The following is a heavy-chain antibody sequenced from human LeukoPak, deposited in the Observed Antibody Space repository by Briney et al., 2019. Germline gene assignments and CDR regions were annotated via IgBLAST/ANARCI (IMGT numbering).Heavy chain of an antibody. V-gene: IGHV4-59*01. D-gene: IGHD1-26*01. J-gene: IGHJ3*02. CDR2: IYYSGST. Sequence: PWETLSLTCTVSGGSISSYYWSWIRQPPGKGLEWIGYIYYSGSTNYNPSLKSRVTISVDTSKNQFSLKLSSVTAADTAVYYCARGPRGTFDIWGQGTMVTVSS. CDR3: ARGPRGTFDI. CDR1: GGSISSYY.